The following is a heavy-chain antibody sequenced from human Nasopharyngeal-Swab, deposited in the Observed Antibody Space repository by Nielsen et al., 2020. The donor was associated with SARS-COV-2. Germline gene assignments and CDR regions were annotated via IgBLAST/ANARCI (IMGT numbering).Heavy chain of an antibody. CDR2: ISFDGSTK. CDR1: GFTFSSYA. Sequence: LSLTCAASGFTFSSYAMHWVRQAPGKGLEWVAVISFDGSTKYYADSVKGRFTISRDYSKNTLYLQMNSLRAEDTAVYYCARVLLTHYYYYMDVWGKGTTVTVSS. J-gene: IGHJ6*03. D-gene: IGHD2-21*02. V-gene: IGHV3-30-3*01. CDR3: ARVLLTHYYYYMDV.